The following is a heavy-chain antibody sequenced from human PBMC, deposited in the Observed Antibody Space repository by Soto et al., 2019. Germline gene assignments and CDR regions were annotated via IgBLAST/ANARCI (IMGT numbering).Heavy chain of an antibody. V-gene: IGHV1-2*02. CDR2: INPNSGGT. Sequence: ASVKVSCKASGYTFSGYYMQCVRQAPGQGPEWMGWINPNSGGTLYARKFQGRVTMTRDTSISTAYLELSGLRSDDTAVYYCARPYSSSSDVLDYWGQGTLVTVSS. D-gene: IGHD6-6*01. CDR3: ARPYSSSSDVLDY. J-gene: IGHJ4*02. CDR1: GYTFSGYY.